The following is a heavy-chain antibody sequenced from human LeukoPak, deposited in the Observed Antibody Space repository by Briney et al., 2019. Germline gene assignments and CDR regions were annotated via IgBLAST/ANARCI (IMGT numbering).Heavy chain of an antibody. J-gene: IGHJ4*02. Sequence: SQTLSLTCAISGDSVSSNNAAWNSIRQSPSRGLEWLGRTYYRSKWYNDYAVSLTSRITVNPDTSRNQFSLQLTSVTPEDTAVYFCARGGGYSFDFWGQGTLVTVSS. D-gene: IGHD1-26*01. CDR1: GDSVSSNNAA. V-gene: IGHV6-1*01. CDR2: TYYRSKWYN. CDR3: ARGGGYSFDF.